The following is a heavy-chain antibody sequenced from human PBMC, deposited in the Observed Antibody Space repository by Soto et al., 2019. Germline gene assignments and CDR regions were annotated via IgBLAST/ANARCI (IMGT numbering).Heavy chain of an antibody. D-gene: IGHD2-2*01. CDR2: ISYDGSNK. J-gene: IGHJ5*02. Sequence: GGSLRLSCAASGFTFSSYGMHWVRQAPGKGLEWVAVISYDGSNKYYADSVKGRFTISRDNSKNTLYLQMNSLRAEDTAVYYCAKGFVPAARENWFDPWGQGTLVTVSS. V-gene: IGHV3-30*18. CDR3: AKGFVPAARENWFDP. CDR1: GFTFSSYG.